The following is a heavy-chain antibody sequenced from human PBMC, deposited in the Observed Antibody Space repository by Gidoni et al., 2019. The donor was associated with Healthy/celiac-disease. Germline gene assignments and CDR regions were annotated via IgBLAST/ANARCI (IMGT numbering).Heavy chain of an antibody. Sequence: EVQLVESGGGLVKPGGSLILSCAASGFTFSSYSTNWVRQAPGKGLEWVSSISSSSSYIYYADSVKGRFTISRDNAKNSLYLQMNSLRAEDTAVYYCARYSSSSFDYWGQGTLVTVSS. V-gene: IGHV3-21*01. D-gene: IGHD6-6*01. CDR3: ARYSSSSFDY. CDR1: GFTFSSYS. J-gene: IGHJ4*02. CDR2: ISSSSSYI.